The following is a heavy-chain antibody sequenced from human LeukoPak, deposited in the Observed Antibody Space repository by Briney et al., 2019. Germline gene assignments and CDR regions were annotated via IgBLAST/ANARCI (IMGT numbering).Heavy chain of an antibody. V-gene: IGHV3-23*01. CDR1: GFTFSSYA. CDR2: ISGSGGST. J-gene: IGHJ6*02. D-gene: IGHD2-21*01. CDR3: AKAVVATAMIYSSYGMDF. Sequence: GGSLRLPCAASGFTFSSYAMSWVRQAPGKGLEWVSAISGSGGSTYYADSVKGRFTISRDNSKNTLYLQMNSLRAEDTAVYYCAKAVVATAMIYSSYGMDFWGQGATVTVSS.